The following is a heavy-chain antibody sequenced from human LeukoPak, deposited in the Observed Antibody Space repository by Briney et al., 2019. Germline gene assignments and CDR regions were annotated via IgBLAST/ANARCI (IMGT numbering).Heavy chain of an antibody. CDR2: ISWNSGSI. CDR3: AKDRGRRSSWPEGNYMDV. Sequence: GGSLRLSCVVSGFTFDDYAMHWLRHAPGKGLEGVSGISWNSGSIGYADSVNGRFTISRDNAKNSLYLQMNSLRAEDMALYYCAKDRGRRSSWPEGNYMDVWGKGTTVTVSS. D-gene: IGHD6-13*01. CDR1: GFTFDDYA. J-gene: IGHJ6*03. V-gene: IGHV3-9*03.